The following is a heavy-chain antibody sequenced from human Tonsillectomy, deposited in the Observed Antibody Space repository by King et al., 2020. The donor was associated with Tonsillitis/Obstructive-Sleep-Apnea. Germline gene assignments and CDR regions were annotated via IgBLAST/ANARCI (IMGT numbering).Heavy chain of an antibody. Sequence: VQLQQWGAGLLKPSETLSLTCAVYGGSFSGYYWSWIRQPPGKGLEWIGEINHSGSTNYNPSLKSRVTISVDTSKNQFSLKLSSVTAADTAVYYCVSQQLWWGYGMDVRGQGTTVTVSS. CDR3: VSQQLWWGYGMDV. CDR2: INHSGST. V-gene: IGHV4-34*01. CDR1: GGSFSGYY. D-gene: IGHD5-18*01. J-gene: IGHJ6*02.